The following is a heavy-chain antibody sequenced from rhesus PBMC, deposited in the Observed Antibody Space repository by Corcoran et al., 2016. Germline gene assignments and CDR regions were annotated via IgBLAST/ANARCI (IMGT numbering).Heavy chain of an antibody. Sequence: QVQLQESGPGLVKPSETLSLTCAVSGFSISSGYNWDWIRQHQRKGLEYIGHIGGSSGSTYYNPSDKRRVTIEKDTSKNKLSLKLTSVTAAATAGYYCPGQGGNRCDFWGPGVLVTVSS. CDR2: IGGSSGST. CDR3: PGQGGNRCDF. V-gene: IGHV4-99*01. J-gene: IGHJ5-1*01. CDR1: GFSISSGYN.